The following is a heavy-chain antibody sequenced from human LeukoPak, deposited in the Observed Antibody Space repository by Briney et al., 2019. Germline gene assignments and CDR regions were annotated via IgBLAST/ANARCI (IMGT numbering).Heavy chain of an antibody. D-gene: IGHD5-18*01. CDR1: GFTFSSYS. CDR2: ISSSSSTI. V-gene: IGHV3-48*04. J-gene: IGHJ6*03. CDR3: ARGGYSYAIHKSYYYYYYMDV. Sequence: GGSLRLSCAASGFTFSSYSMNWVRQAPGKGLERVSYISSSSSTIYYADSVKGRFTISRDNAKNSLYLQMNSLRAEDTAVYYCARGGYSYAIHKSYYYYYYMDVWGKGTTVTVSS.